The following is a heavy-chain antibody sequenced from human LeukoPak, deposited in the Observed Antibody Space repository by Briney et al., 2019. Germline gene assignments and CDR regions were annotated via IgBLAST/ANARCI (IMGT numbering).Heavy chain of an antibody. CDR3: ARDGTSTDDY. Sequence: ASVKVSCKASGYAFSNFGISWVRQAPGQGLEWMGWISGNNDNPNYGQKFQGRLTVTTDSSTSTAYMELRNLRSDDTAVYYCARDGTSTDDYWGQGTLVTVSS. CDR2: ISGNNDNP. V-gene: IGHV1-18*01. CDR1: GYAFSNFG. D-gene: IGHD2-2*01. J-gene: IGHJ4*02.